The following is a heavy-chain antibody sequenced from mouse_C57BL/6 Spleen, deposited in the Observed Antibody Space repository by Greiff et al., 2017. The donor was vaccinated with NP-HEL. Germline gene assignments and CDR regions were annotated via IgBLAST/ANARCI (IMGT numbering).Heavy chain of an antibody. V-gene: IGHV1-50*01. CDR1: GYTFTSYW. CDR2: IDPSDSYT. Sequence: QVQLKQPGAELVKPGASVKLSCKASGYTFTSYWMQWVKQRPGQGLEWIGEIDPSDSYTNYNQKFKGKATLTVDTSSSTAYMQLSSLTSEDSAVYYCARSAYYSKAWFAYWGQGTLVTVSA. D-gene: IGHD2-5*01. J-gene: IGHJ3*01. CDR3: ARSAYYSKAWFAY.